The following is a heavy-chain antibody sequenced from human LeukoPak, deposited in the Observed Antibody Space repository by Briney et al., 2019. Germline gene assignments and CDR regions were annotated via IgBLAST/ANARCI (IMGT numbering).Heavy chain of an antibody. CDR2: IKSKTDGGTT. V-gene: IGHV3-15*01. D-gene: IGHD3-10*01. Sequence: GGSLRLACAASGFTFSNAWMSWVRQAPGKGLEWVGRIKSKTDGGTTDYAAPVRGRFTTSRDDSKNTLYLQMNSLKTEDTAGYYCTKDAANMVRGGGQGTLVTVSS. J-gene: IGHJ4*02. CDR1: GFTFSNAW. CDR3: TKDAANMVRG.